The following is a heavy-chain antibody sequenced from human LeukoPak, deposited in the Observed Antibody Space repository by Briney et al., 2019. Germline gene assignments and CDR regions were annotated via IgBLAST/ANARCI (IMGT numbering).Heavy chain of an antibody. CDR2: INHSGST. D-gene: IGHD6-19*01. CDR3: ARARAGTDAFDI. Sequence: SETLSLTCAVYGGSFSGYYWSWIRQPPGKGLEWIGEINHSGSTSYNPSLKSRVTISVDTSKNQFSLKLSSVTAADTAVYYCARARAGTDAFDIWGQGTMVTVSS. V-gene: IGHV4-34*01. J-gene: IGHJ3*02. CDR1: GGSFSGYY.